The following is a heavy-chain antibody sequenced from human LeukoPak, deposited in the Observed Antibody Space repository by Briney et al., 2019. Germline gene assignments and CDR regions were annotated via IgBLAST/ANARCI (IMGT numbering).Heavy chain of an antibody. J-gene: IGHJ4*02. D-gene: IGHD3-22*01. CDR2: IYYSGNT. CDR1: GDSISTTSYY. V-gene: IGHV4-39*01. Sequence: PSETLSLTCTVSGDSISTTSYYWGWIRQPPGKGLEWLGSIYYSGNTYYNPSLKSRVTISVDTSKNRFSLNLYSATAADTAVFYCARSYYYDYRQIDYWGQGTLVTVSS. CDR3: ARSYYYDYRQIDY.